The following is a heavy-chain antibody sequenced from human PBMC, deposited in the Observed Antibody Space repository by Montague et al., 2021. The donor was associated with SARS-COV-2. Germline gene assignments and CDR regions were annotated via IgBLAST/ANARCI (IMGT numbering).Heavy chain of an antibody. CDR3: ARWDPQTLTLIGLRGKSASDY. Sequence: SETLSLTCGVYGGSFSGHYWSWIRQPPGKGLEWIGEINHSGSTNYNPSLKSRVTISVDTSKSQFSLKLSSVTAADTGVYYCARWDPQTLTLIGLRGKSASDYWGQGTLVTVSS. CDR2: INHSGST. CDR1: GGSFSGHY. J-gene: IGHJ4*02. V-gene: IGHV4-34*01. D-gene: IGHD4-23*01.